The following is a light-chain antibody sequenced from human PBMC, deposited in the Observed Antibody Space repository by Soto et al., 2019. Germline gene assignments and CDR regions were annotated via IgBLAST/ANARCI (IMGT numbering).Light chain of an antibody. CDR3: QQYINYFRT. CDR2: KTS. Sequence: IKMPQSPPTLSASVGARVTITCRASQSIGVWLAWYKQKPGTAPKLLIYKTSTLDSGVPLRFSGSGSGTEFTLTISSLQPDDFATYYCQQYINYFRTFGQGTKVEIK. J-gene: IGKJ1*01. V-gene: IGKV1-5*03. CDR1: QSIGVW.